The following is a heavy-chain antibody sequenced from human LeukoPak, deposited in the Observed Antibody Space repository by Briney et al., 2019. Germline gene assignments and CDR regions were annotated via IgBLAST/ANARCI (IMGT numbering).Heavy chain of an antibody. V-gene: IGHV5-51*01. J-gene: IGHJ4*02. Sequence: GASLQISCKGAGSIFTSYWSGWVRQLPGKVLEWRGIIYPGDSDTRYSPSFQGQVTISADKSITTASLQWSSLKASDTAMYYCARLGYCSSTSCYTGGLDYWGQGTLVTVSS. CDR2: IYPGDSDT. CDR1: GSIFTSYW. D-gene: IGHD2-2*02. CDR3: ARLGYCSSTSCYTGGLDY.